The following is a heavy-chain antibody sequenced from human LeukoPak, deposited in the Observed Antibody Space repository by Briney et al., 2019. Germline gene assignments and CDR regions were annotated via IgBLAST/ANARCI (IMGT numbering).Heavy chain of an antibody. V-gene: IGHV4-4*09. CDR3: ARAPYYSDSGAFFDY. D-gene: IGHD3-22*01. J-gene: IGHJ4*02. Sequence: SETLSLTCTVSGDSISSHYWSWIRQPPGKGMEWIGYFYSSGSIDYNPSLRSRVTISVNTSKNHFSLKLTSVTAADTAVYYCARAPYYSDSGAFFDYWGQGTLVTVSS. CDR2: FYSSGSI. CDR1: GDSISSHY.